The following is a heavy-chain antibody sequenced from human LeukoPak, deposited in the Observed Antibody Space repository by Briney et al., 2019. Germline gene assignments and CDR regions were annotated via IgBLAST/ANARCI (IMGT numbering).Heavy chain of an antibody. D-gene: IGHD6-19*01. Sequence: GRTLRLSCAASGLTFSSYGMSWVRQAPGKGLEWVSAISGSGGSTYYADSVKGRFTISRDNSKNTLYLQMNSLRAEDTAVYYCAKDTSSGSPDYFDYWGQGTLVTVSS. V-gene: IGHV3-23*01. J-gene: IGHJ4*02. CDR2: ISGSGGST. CDR3: AKDTSSGSPDYFDY. CDR1: GLTFSSYG.